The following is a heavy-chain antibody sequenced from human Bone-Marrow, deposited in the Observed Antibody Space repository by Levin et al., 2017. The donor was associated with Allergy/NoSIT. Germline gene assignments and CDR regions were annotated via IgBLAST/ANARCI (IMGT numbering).Heavy chain of an antibody. CDR3: AKGTRGYSSGWYALDY. D-gene: IGHD6-19*01. CDR2: ISGSGGST. CDR1: GFTFTSYA. J-gene: IGHJ4*02. Sequence: SCAASGFTFTSYAMSWVRQAPGKGLEWVSGISGSGGSTYYADSVKGRFTISRDNSKNTLFLQMNSLRAEDTAVYYCAKGTRGYSSGWYALDYWGQGTLVTVSS. V-gene: IGHV3-23*01.